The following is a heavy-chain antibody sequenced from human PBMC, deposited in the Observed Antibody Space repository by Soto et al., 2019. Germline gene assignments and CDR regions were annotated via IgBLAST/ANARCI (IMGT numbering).Heavy chain of an antibody. CDR3: ASGVVGAIGEFDY. V-gene: IGHV4-34*01. CDR1: GGSFSGYY. D-gene: IGHD1-26*01. Sequence: SSETLSLTCAVYGGSFSGYYWSWIRQPPGKGLEWIGEINHSGSTNYNPSLKSRVTISVDTSKNQFSLKLSSVTAADTAVYYCASGVVGAIGEFDYWGQGTLVTVSS. CDR2: INHSGST. J-gene: IGHJ4*02.